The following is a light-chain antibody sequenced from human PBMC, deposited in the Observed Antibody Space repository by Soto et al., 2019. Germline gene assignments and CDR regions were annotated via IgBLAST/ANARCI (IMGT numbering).Light chain of an antibody. CDR1: QSVRSSH. CDR2: GAS. J-gene: IGKJ4*01. Sequence: ERVLTPFAGALSLSRGERATLSCRASQSVRSSHLAWYQQKPGQAPRLLIYGASSRATGIPDRFSGSGSGTDFTLTISRLEPEDFAVYYCQPYDSSPLTFGGGTKVDIK. V-gene: IGKV3-20*01. CDR3: QPYDSSPLT.